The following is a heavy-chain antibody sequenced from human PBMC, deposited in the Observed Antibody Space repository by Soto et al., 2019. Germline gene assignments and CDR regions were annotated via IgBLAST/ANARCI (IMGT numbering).Heavy chain of an antibody. CDR1: GGTFSSYS. J-gene: IGHJ4*02. CDR2: IIPIFGTA. V-gene: IGHV1-69*06. Sequence: SVKVSCKASGGTFSSYSISWVLQAPGQGLEWMGGIIPIFGTANYAQKFQGRVTITADKSTSTAYMELSSLRSEDTAVYYCARGRGDLAAALYYFDYWGQGTLVTVSS. D-gene: IGHD6-13*01. CDR3: ARGRGDLAAALYYFDY.